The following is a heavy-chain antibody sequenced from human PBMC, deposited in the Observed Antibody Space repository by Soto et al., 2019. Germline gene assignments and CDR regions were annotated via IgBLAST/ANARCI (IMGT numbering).Heavy chain of an antibody. CDR3: NKDGGVSDHTLFWP. V-gene: IGHV3-15*01. CDR2: LKSRRDGGTS. D-gene: IGHD2-8*02. Sequence: PGGSLGLSCAASGITFTNAWMGWVRQAPGKGLEWIGRLKSRRDGGTSDYAAPVKGRFSISKDESKNTLYLQMNSLKTEDTAVYHCNKDGGVSDHTLFWPWGQGT. J-gene: IGHJ5*02. CDR1: GITFTNAW.